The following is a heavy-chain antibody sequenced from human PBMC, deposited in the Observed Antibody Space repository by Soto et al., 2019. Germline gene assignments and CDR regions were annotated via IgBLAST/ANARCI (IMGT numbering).Heavy chain of an antibody. V-gene: IGHV4-59*08. J-gene: IGHJ4*02. CDR2: IYYSGST. CDR1: GGSISSYY. CDR3: ARHSNRNYGLYYFDY. D-gene: IGHD4-4*01. Sequence: SETLSLTCTVSGGSISSYYWSWIRQPPGKGLEWIGYIYYSGSTKYNPSLKSRVTMSVDTSNNQFSLKMSSVTAADTAVYYCARHSNRNYGLYYFDYWGLGALVTVSS.